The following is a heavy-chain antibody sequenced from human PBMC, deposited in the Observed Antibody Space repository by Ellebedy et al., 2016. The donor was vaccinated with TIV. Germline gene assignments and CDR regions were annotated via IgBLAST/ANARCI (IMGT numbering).Heavy chain of an antibody. D-gene: IGHD5-18*01. J-gene: IGHJ4*02. Sequence: GESLKISCVASGSTLSNYAMSWIRQAPGEGLEWISYIGSRSDYTNYADSVKGRFTISRDNAKNSLFLQMNSLRAEDTAVYYCAKGGRGYSYDEWGQGSLVTISS. CDR2: IGSRSDYT. CDR1: GSTLSNYA. V-gene: IGHV3-11*06. CDR3: AKGGRGYSYDE.